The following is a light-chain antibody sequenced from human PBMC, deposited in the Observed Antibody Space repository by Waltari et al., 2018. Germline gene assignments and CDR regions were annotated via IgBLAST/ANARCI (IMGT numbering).Light chain of an antibody. J-gene: IGKJ4*02. CDR3: QQLNSYPP. Sequence: DIQLTQSPSFLSASVGDRVPITCRASQDISSYLAWYQQKPGKAPKLLIYAASTLQSGVPSRFSGSGSGTEFTLTISSLQPEDFATYYCQQLNSYPPFGGGTKVEIK. V-gene: IGKV1-9*01. CDR1: QDISSY. CDR2: AAS.